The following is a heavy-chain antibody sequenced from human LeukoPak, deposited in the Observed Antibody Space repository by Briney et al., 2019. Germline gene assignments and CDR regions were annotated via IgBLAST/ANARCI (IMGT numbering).Heavy chain of an antibody. Sequence: ASVNVSCKASGGTFSSYAISWVRQAPGQGLEWMGGIIPIFGTANYAQKFQGRVTITADESTSTAYMELSSLRSEDTAVYYCARVPSQWLSPYYFDYWGQGTLVTVSS. D-gene: IGHD6-19*01. CDR2: IIPIFGTA. CDR1: GGTFSSYA. J-gene: IGHJ4*02. V-gene: IGHV1-69*13. CDR3: ARVPSQWLSPYYFDY.